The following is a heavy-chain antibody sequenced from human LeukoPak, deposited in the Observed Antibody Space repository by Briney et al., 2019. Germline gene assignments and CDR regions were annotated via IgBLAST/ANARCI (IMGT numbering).Heavy chain of an antibody. CDR1: GYTFTDDY. CDR3: ARSPHILTGENFDF. V-gene: IGHV1-2*02. Sequence: GASLKVSCKESGYTFTDDYIHWVRHAPGQGLEWMGWINVNSGGTNYAQKFYARVTMTRDTSISTAYMELSRLRSDDTAVFYCARSPHILTGENFDFWGQGTLVTVSS. D-gene: IGHD3-9*01. CDR2: INVNSGGT. J-gene: IGHJ4*02.